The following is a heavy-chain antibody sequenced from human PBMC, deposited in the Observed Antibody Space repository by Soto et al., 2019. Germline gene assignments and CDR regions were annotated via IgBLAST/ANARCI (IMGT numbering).Heavy chain of an antibody. CDR1: GFTVSSNY. J-gene: IGHJ4*02. CDR3: ASAYESSGYFYY. D-gene: IGHD3-22*01. Sequence: GGSLRLSCAASGFTVSSNYMSWVRQAPGKGLEWVSVIYSAGSTYYADSVTGRFTVSRDNSKNTVYLQLNSLRAEDTAVYYCASAYESSGYFYYWGQGTLVTVSS. CDR2: IYSAGST. V-gene: IGHV3-53*01.